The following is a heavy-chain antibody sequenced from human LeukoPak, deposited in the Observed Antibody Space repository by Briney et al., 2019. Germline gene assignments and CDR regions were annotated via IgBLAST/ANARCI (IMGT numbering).Heavy chain of an antibody. CDR3: AKMSWYTKYNWFDP. Sequence: GGSLRLSCAASGSTFSSYGMHWVRQAPGKGLEWVAVISYDGSNKYYADSVKGRFTISRDNSKNTLYLQMNSLRAEDTAVYYCAKMSWYTKYNWFDPWGQGTLVTVSS. CDR1: GSTFSSYG. D-gene: IGHD1-1*01. V-gene: IGHV3-30*18. J-gene: IGHJ5*02. CDR2: ISYDGSNK.